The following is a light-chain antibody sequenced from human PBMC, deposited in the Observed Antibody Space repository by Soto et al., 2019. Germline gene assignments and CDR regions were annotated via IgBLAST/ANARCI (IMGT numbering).Light chain of an antibody. CDR1: QGISSRY. CDR3: QQYGSSPLT. V-gene: IGKV3-20*01. J-gene: IGKJ5*01. Sequence: EIVLTQSPGALSLSPGERATLSCRASQGISSRYLAWYQQKPGQAPRLLIYGASSRATGIPDGFSGSGSGTDFTLTISRLEPSDLAVYYCQQYGSSPLTFGQGTRLEI. CDR2: GAS.